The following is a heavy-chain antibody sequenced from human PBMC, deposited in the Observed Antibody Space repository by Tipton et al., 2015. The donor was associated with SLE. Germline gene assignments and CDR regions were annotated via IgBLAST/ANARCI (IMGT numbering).Heavy chain of an antibody. Sequence: TLSLTCTVSGASISDYYWAWNRQSPAKGLEWIGYIDYSGSVNYDPSLKSRVTISIDRSKNEFSLTLSAVTAADTAVYYCARVGCDGSGRTWDMDVWGNGTTVTSSS. D-gene: IGHD3-10*01. CDR3: ARVGCDGSGRTWDMDV. CDR2: IDYSGSV. J-gene: IGHJ6*03. V-gene: IGHV4-59*01. CDR1: GASISDYY.